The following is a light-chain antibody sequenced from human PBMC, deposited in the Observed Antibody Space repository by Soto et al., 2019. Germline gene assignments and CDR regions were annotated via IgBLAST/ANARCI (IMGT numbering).Light chain of an antibody. Sequence: QSVLTQPPSASGTPGQRVTISCSGSSSNIGSNAVSWYQQLPGTAPKLLIYNDNQRPSGVPDRFSASKSGTSAALAISGLQSEDEADDYCAAWDDSLNARGVFGGGTKLTVL. CDR3: AAWDDSLNARGV. CDR1: SSNIGSNA. V-gene: IGLV1-44*01. CDR2: NDN. J-gene: IGLJ3*02.